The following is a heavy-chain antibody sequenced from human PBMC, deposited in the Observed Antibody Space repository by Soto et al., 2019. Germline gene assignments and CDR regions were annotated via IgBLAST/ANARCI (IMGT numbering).Heavy chain of an antibody. J-gene: IGHJ4*02. Sequence: PSVKVSCKASGYTFTSYAMHWVRQAPGQRLEWMGWINAGNGNTKHSQKFQGRVTITRDTSASTAYMELSSLRSEDTAVYYCARDLGGWPDYWGQGTLVTVPQ. V-gene: IGHV1-3*01. CDR1: GYTFTSYA. CDR3: ARDLGGWPDY. CDR2: INAGNGNT. D-gene: IGHD2-15*01.